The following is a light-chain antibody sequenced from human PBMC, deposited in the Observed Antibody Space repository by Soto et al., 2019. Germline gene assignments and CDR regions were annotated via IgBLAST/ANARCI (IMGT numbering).Light chain of an antibody. CDR3: QQYYTTPKP. J-gene: IGKJ2*01. V-gene: IGKV4-1*01. CDR1: QSVLYSSNNKNY. Sequence: DIVMTQSPDSLAVSLGERATINCKSSQSVLYSSNNKNYLAWYQQKPGQPPKLLIYWASTRESGVPDLFSGSGSGTAFTLTISSLQAEDVAVYYCQQYYTTPKPFGQGTSWRSN. CDR2: WAS.